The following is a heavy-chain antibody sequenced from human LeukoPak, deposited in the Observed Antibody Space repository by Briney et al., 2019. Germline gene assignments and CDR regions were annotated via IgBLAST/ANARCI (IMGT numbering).Heavy chain of an antibody. J-gene: IGHJ4*02. Sequence: GGSLRLSCAASGFTFSSYAMSWVRQAPGMGLRWVSIISGGAGSTYYADSVKGRFTISRDNSKNTLYLQMNSLRAEDTALYYCASGIAIFGAPLDYWGQGTLVTVSS. CDR1: GFTFSSYA. CDR2: ISGGAGST. CDR3: ASGIAIFGAPLDY. D-gene: IGHD3-3*01. V-gene: IGHV3-23*01.